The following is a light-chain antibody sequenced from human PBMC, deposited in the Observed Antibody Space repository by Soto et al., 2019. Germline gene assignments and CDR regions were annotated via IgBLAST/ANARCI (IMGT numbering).Light chain of an antibody. CDR3: SSYTSSSTYI. J-gene: IGLJ1*01. CDR2: EVT. Sequence: QSVLTQPASFSGSPGQSITISCTGTTSDVGGYNYASCYQQHPCKAPKLMLYEVTKRPSGVSNRFPISKSANAATTTISGLQAEDEADYYCSSYTSSSTYIFGTGTKVTVL. V-gene: IGLV2-14*01. CDR1: TSDVGGYNY.